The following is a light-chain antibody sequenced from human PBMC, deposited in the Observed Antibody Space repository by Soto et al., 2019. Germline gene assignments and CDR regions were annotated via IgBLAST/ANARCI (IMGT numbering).Light chain of an antibody. V-gene: IGLV2-8*01. Sequence: QSALTQPPSASGSPGQSLTISCKGSNRDVGAYKYVSWYQQRPGTAPKMIIFEVDKRPSGVPNRFSGSRSGDKASLTVSGLKTEDEGFYYCAAHAGGNTWLFGGGTKLTVL. CDR2: EVD. CDR3: AAHAGGNTWL. J-gene: IGLJ3*02. CDR1: NRDVGAYKY.